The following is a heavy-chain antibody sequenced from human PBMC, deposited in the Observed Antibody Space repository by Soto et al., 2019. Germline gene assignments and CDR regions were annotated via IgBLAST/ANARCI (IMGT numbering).Heavy chain of an antibody. CDR3: ARWGTTGGLDV. Sequence: QVQLVESGGGVVQPGTSLRVSCVGSGFTFRSYVIHWVRQAPGKGLEWVALTSYVGSDKYYGDSVRGRFTISRDNSRNTVDLQMDSLRSEDTALYYCARWGTTGGLDVWGQGTLVSVSS. J-gene: IGHJ1*01. CDR1: GFTFRSYV. CDR2: TSYVGSDK. D-gene: IGHD3-16*01. V-gene: IGHV3-30*19.